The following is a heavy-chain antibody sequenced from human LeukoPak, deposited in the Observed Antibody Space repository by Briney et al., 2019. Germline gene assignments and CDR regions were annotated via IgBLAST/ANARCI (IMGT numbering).Heavy chain of an antibody. CDR1: GGSISHSTYY. J-gene: IGHJ4*02. CDR3: APLLNVWAGGRYYFDY. CDR2: IYYSGST. Sequence: PSETLSLTCTVSGGSISHSTYYWGWIRQPPGKGLEWIGSIYYSGSTYYNPSLRSRVTISVDTSKNHFSLKLSSVTAADTAVYYCAPLLNVWAGGRYYFDYWGQGTLVTVSS. D-gene: IGHD2-15*01. V-gene: IGHV4-39*07.